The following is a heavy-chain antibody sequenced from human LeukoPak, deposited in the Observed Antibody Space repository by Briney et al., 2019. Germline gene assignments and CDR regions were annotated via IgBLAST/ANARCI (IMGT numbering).Heavy chain of an antibody. J-gene: IGHJ5*02. CDR1: GGSISSSSYY. D-gene: IGHD5-24*01. Sequence: PSETLSLTCTVSGGSISSSSYYWGWIRQPPGKGLEWIGSIYYSGSTYCNPSLKSRVTISVDTSKNQFSLKLSSVTAADTAVYYCARVSVRWLQYWFDPWGQGTLVTVSS. V-gene: IGHV4-39*01. CDR3: ARVSVRWLQYWFDP. CDR2: IYYSGST.